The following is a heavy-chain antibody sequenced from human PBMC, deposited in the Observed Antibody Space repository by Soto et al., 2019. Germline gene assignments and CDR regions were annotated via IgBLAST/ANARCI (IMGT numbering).Heavy chain of an antibody. J-gene: IGHJ4*02. CDR3: ARGGYFDSSNYLAY. V-gene: IGHV1-3*01. D-gene: IGHD3-22*01. Sequence: SCTDAGFTFASGGINWVRQAPGRGLEWMGWINPGNGNTKYSQQFQGRVIIDRDTSASTAYMELSSLRSEDTAVYYCARGGYFDSSNYLAYWGLGTLVTVSS. CDR2: INPGNGNT. CDR1: GFTFASGG.